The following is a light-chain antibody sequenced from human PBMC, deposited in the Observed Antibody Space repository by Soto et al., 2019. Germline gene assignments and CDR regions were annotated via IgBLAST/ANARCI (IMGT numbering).Light chain of an antibody. Sequence: EIVLTQSPGTLSLSPGERATLSCRASQSVSSSYLAWYQQKPGQAPRLLIYGASSRATVRFSGSGSGTDFTLTISRLEPEDFAVYYCHQYDSSPLTFGGGTKVEIK. V-gene: IGKV3-20*01. CDR1: QSVSSSY. CDR3: HQYDSSPLT. CDR2: GAS. J-gene: IGKJ4*01.